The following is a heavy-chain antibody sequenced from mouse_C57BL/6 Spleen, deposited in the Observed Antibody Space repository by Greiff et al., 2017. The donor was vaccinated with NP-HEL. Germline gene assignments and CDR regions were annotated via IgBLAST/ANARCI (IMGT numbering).Heavy chain of an antibody. CDR3: ARETAQATGAMDY. CDR2: IYPGGGYT. J-gene: IGHJ4*01. D-gene: IGHD3-2*02. V-gene: IGHV1-63*01. Sequence: QVQLKESGAELVRPGTSVKMSCKASGYTFTNYWIGWAKQRPGHGLEWIGDIYPGGGYTNYNEKFKGKATLTADKSSSTAYMQFSSLTSEDSAIYYCARETAQATGAMDYWGQGTSVTVSS. CDR1: GYTFTNYW.